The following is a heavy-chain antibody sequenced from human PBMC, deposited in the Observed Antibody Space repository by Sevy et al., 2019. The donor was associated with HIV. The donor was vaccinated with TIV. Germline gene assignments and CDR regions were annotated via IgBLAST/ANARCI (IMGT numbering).Heavy chain of an antibody. D-gene: IGHD6-19*01. J-gene: IGHJ4*02. CDR2: ISGSGGST. CDR1: GFTFSSYA. Sequence: GGSLRLSCAASGFTFSSYAMSWVRQAPGKGLEWVSAISGSGGSTYYADSVKGRFTISRDNSKNTLYLQMNSLRAEDTAVYYCEKDLFVAAAGTTGYSSGWYYRGFDYWGQGTLVTVSS. CDR3: EKDLFVAAAGTTGYSSGWYYRGFDY. V-gene: IGHV3-23*01.